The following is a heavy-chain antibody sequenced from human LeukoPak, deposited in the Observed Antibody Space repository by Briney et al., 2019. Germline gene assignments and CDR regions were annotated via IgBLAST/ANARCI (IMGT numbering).Heavy chain of an antibody. CDR2: IYPGDSNT. Sequence: GESLQISSKGSGSRFTSYWIGWVRQMPGRGLERMGIIYPGDSNTRYSPSFKGQVTISVDKSNTTAYLQWSSLEASDTAMYYCARRPGDGYSKDAFDIWGQGTMVTVSS. CDR3: ARRPGDGYSKDAFDI. D-gene: IGHD5-24*01. CDR1: GSRFTSYW. V-gene: IGHV5-51*01. J-gene: IGHJ3*02.